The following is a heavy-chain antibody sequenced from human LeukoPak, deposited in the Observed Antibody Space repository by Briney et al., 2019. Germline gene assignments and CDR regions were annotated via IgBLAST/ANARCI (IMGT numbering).Heavy chain of an antibody. CDR2: IKEDGGEQ. CDR1: GFTFSSYW. Sequence: PGGSLRLSCAASGFTFSSYWMSWVRQAPGMGLEWVANIKEDGGEQYYVDSVKGRFTISRDNAKNSLYLQMNTLRAEDTAVYYCARFTRRSPPDYWGQGTLVIVSS. D-gene: IGHD6-13*01. J-gene: IGHJ4*02. CDR3: ARFTRRSPPDY. V-gene: IGHV3-7*03.